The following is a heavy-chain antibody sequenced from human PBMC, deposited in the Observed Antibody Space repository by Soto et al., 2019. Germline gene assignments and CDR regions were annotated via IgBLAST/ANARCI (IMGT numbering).Heavy chain of an antibody. V-gene: IGHV3-30*04. Sequence: QVQLVESGGGVVQPGRSLRLSCAASGFSISTYALHWVRQAPGKGPAWVAIISYNGNNKHYADSVKGRFSISRDNSKNTVDLQMSSLRVEDTAMYYCARRSFPYSGSPLEPWSDALDIWGQGTMVTVAS. D-gene: IGHD1-26*01. CDR1: GFSISTYA. CDR2: ISYNGNNK. J-gene: IGHJ3*02. CDR3: ARRSFPYSGSPLEPWSDALDI.